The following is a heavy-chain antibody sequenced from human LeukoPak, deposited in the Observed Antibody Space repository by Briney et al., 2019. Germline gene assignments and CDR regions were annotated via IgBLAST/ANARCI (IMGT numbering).Heavy chain of an antibody. CDR2: IIPIFGTA. CDR1: GGTFSSYA. CDR3: ARGPGRDGCNYDWFDP. D-gene: IGHD5-24*01. J-gene: IGHJ5*02. V-gene: IGHV1-69*13. Sequence: ASVKVSCKASGGTFSSYAISWVRQAPGQGLEWMGGIIPIFGTANYAQKSQGRVTITADESTSTAYMELSSLRSEDTAVYYCARGPGRDGCNYDWFDPWGQGTLVTVSS.